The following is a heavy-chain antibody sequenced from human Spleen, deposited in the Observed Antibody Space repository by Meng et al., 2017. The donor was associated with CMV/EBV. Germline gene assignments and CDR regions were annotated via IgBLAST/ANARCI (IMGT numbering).Heavy chain of an antibody. CDR2: IIPIFGTA. D-gene: IGHD5-18*01. J-gene: IGHJ4*02. Sequence: RPGAWGRKPGSSVMVSCKASGGTFSSYAISWVRQAPGQGLEWMGGIIPIFGTANYAQKFQGRVTITADESTSTAYMELSSLRSEDTAVYYCASRRGYSYGSYNYWGQGTLVTVSS. CDR1: GGTFSSYA. V-gene: IGHV1-69*01. CDR3: ASRRGYSYGSYNY.